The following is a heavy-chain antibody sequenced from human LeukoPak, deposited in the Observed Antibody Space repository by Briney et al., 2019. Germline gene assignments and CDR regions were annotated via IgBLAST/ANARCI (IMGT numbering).Heavy chain of an antibody. Sequence: SQTLSLTCTVSGGSISSGSYYWSWIRQPAGKGLEWIGRIYTSVSTNYNPSLKSRVTISVDTSKNQFSLKLSSVTAADTAVYYCARAPDWYFDLWGRGTLVTVSS. CDR2: IYTSVST. CDR3: ARAPDWYFDL. J-gene: IGHJ2*01. D-gene: IGHD2-2*01. V-gene: IGHV4-61*02. CDR1: GGSISSGSYY.